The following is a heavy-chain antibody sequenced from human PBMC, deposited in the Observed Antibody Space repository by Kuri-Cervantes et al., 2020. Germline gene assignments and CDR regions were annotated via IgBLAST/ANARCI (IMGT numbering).Heavy chain of an antibody. CDR1: GYSFTSYW. D-gene: IGHD5-24*01. CDR2: IYPGDSDT. V-gene: IGHV5-51*01. Sequence: GESLKISCQGSGYSFTSYWIGWVRQMPGKGLEWMGIIYPGDSDTRYSPSFQGQVTISADKSISTAYLQWSSLKASDTAMYYCARLLGFQLPLRAFDIWGQGTMVTVSS. J-gene: IGHJ3*02. CDR3: ARLLGFQLPLRAFDI.